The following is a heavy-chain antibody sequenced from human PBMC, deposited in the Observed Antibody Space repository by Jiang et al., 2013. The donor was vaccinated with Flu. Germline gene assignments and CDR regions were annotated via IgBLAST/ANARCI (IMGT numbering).Heavy chain of an antibody. V-gene: IGHV1-18*01. D-gene: IGHD3-16*01. J-gene: IGHJ3*02. Sequence: SGAEVKKPGASVKVSCKASGYSFTTYAFSWVRQAPGQGLEWMGWITTYNGNTNSAQKFQGRVTMTTDTSTSTAYMEIRSLRSDDTAMYFCARLDLIWGALDIWGQGTMVTVSS. CDR1: GYSFTTYA. CDR2: ITTYNGNT. CDR3: ARLDLIWGALDI.